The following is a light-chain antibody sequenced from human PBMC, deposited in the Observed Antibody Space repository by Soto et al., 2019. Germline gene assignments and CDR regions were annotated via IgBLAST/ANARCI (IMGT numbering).Light chain of an antibody. CDR3: QQYSNNWT. CDR2: AAS. V-gene: IGKV1-5*01. Sequence: DIQMTQSPSYVSASVGDTVTITCRASQFINSWLAWYQQKPGNAPRLLIYAASNLESGVPSRFSGSGSGTEFTLTISSLQPDDFATYYCQQYSNNWTFGQGTKVDIK. J-gene: IGKJ1*01. CDR1: QFINSW.